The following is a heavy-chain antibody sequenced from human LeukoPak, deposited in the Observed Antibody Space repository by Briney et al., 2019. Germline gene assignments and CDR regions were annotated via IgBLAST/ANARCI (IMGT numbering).Heavy chain of an antibody. CDR3: ASERYCSGGSCPY. CDR1: GDSVSSGAYY. Sequence: PSQTLSLTCTVSGDSVSSGAYYWNWIRQHPGKGLEWLGYVYYSGGTYYNPSLKSRVAISIDTSRNQFSLKPSSVTAADTAVYYCASERYCSGGSCPYWGQGTLVTVSS. V-gene: IGHV4-31*03. J-gene: IGHJ4*02. D-gene: IGHD2-15*01. CDR2: VYYSGGT.